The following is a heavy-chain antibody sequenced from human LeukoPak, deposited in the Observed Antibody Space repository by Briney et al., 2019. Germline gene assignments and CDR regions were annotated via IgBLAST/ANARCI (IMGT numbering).Heavy chain of an antibody. Sequence: ASVKVSCKASGYTFTGYYMHWVRQAPGQGLEWMGRINPNSGGTNYAQKFQGRVTMTRDTSISTAYMELSRLRSDDTAVYYCASLHLSITGTYYGMDVWGQGTTVTVSS. CDR2: INPNSGGT. CDR3: ASLHLSITGTYYGMDV. CDR1: GYTFTGYY. J-gene: IGHJ6*02. V-gene: IGHV1-2*06. D-gene: IGHD1-20*01.